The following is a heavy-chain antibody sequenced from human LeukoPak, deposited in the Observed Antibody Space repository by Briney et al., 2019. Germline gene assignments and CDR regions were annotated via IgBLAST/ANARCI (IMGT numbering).Heavy chain of an antibody. J-gene: IGHJ3*02. CDR3: ARVRRAFDI. D-gene: IGHD4-17*01. Sequence: SETLSLTCTVSGGSISSYYWSWIRQPPGKGLEWIGYIYYSRSTNYNPSLKSRVTISVDTSKNQFSLKLSSVTAADTAVYYCARVRRAFDIWGQGTMVTVSS. CDR2: IYYSRST. CDR1: GGSISSYY. V-gene: IGHV4-59*01.